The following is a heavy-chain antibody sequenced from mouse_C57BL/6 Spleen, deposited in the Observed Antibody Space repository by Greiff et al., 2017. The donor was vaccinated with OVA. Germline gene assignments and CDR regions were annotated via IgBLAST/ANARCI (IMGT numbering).Heavy chain of an antibody. V-gene: IGHV1-85*01. CDR3: ARRFGSSYFDY. D-gene: IGHD1-1*01. Sequence: VKLQESGPELVKPGASVKLSCKASGYTFTSYDINWVKQRPGQGLEWIGWIYPRDGSTKYNEKFKGKATLTVDTSSSTAYMELLSLTSEDSAVYFCARRFGSSYFDYWGQGTTLTVSS. CDR1: GYTFTSYD. CDR2: IYPRDGST. J-gene: IGHJ2*01.